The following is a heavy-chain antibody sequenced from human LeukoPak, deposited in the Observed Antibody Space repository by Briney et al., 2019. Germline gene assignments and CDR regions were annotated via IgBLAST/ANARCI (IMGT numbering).Heavy chain of an antibody. CDR2: IYHSGNT. J-gene: IGHJ4*02. D-gene: IGHD6-19*01. V-gene: IGHV4-38-2*02. CDR1: GYSISSDYY. CDR3: ARAGYSNGLDY. Sequence: SETLSLTCSVPGYSISSDYYWGWIRQPPGKGLEWIGCIYHSGNTYYNPSLKSRVTILIDTSKNQFSLKLNSVSAADTAVYYCARAGYSNGLDYWGQGTLVTVSS.